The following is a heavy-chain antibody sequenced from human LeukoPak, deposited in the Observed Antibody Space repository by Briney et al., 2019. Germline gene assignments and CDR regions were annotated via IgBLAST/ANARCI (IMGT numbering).Heavy chain of an antibody. J-gene: IGHJ6*02. V-gene: IGHV3-30*02. CDR3: AKDRDDYGDFHGMDV. CDR1: GFTFSSYG. Sequence: GGSLRLSCAASGFTFSSYGMHWVRQAPGKGLEWVAFIRYDGSNKYYADSVKGRFTISRDNSKNTLYLQMNSLRAEDTAVYYCAKDRDDYGDFHGMDVWGQGTTVTVSS. CDR2: IRYDGSNK. D-gene: IGHD4-17*01.